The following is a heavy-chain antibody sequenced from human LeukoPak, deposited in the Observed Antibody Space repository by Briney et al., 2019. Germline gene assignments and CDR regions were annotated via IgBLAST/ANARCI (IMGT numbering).Heavy chain of an antibody. CDR3: ARGRYSAGDNWFDP. J-gene: IGHJ5*02. CDR2: IHYTGST. Sequence: PSETLSLTCTVSGGSITSSYWSWIRQSPGKGLEWIGYIHYTGSTNYNPSLKSRVTMLIDTSKNQFSLRLSSVTAADTAVYYCARGRYSAGDNWFDPWGQGTLVTVSS. D-gene: IGHD3-9*01. V-gene: IGHV4-59*01. CDR1: GGSITSSY.